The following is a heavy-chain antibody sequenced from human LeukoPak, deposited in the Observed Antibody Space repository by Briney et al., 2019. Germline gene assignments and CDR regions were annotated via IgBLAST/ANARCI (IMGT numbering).Heavy chain of an antibody. CDR1: GFTFSNAW. CDR3: TTDPYGSDV. Sequence: GGSLRLSCAASGFTFSNAWMSWVRQAPGKGLEWVGRIKNKTDGGTTDYAAPVKGRFTISRDDSKNTLYLQMNSLKTEDTAVYYCTTDPYGSDVWGQGTTVTVSS. CDR2: IKNKTDGGTT. D-gene: IGHD3-10*01. J-gene: IGHJ6*02. V-gene: IGHV3-15*01.